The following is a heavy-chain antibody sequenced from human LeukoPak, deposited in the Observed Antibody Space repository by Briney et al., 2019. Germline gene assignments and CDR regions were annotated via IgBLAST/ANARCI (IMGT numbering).Heavy chain of an antibody. D-gene: IGHD4-17*01. Sequence: GASVTVSCKASGYTFTGYYMHWVRQAPGQGLEWMGWINPNSGGTNYAQKFQGRVTMTRDTSISTAYMELSRLRSDDTAVYYCARDKSISVTTWKFWFDPWGQGTLVTVSS. CDR1: GYTFTGYY. CDR2: INPNSGGT. CDR3: ARDKSISVTTWKFWFDP. V-gene: IGHV1-2*02. J-gene: IGHJ5*02.